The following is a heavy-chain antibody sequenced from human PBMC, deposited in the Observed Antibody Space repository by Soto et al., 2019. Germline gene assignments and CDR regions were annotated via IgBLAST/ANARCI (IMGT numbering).Heavy chain of an antibody. CDR1: GFAFSTNW. CDR3: ARGAKNIYAMDV. V-gene: IGHV3-74*01. CDR2: IKFDGSST. J-gene: IGHJ6*02. Sequence: EVQLVESGGGLVQPGGSLRLSCAASGFAFSTNWMHWVRQAPGKGLLWVARIKFDGSSTYSADSVKGRFTISRDDAKNTLYLQMNGLRVDDTAVYYCARGAKNIYAMDVWGQGTTVTVSS.